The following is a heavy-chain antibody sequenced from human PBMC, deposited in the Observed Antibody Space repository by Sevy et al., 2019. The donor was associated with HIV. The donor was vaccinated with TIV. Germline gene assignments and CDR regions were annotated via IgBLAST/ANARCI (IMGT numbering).Heavy chain of an antibody. CDR1: GFTFSSHW. CDR2: INSHGTIT. V-gene: IGHV3-74*01. J-gene: IGHJ6*02. D-gene: IGHD3-3*01. Sequence: GGSLRLSCAASGFTFSSHWMFWVRQAPGKGLVWVSHINSHGTITNYGHSVKGRFTISRDNAKNTVYLKINSLRAEDTAVYYCARGQVLRFLEWPTYGMDVWGQGTTVTVSS. CDR3: ARGQVLRFLEWPTYGMDV.